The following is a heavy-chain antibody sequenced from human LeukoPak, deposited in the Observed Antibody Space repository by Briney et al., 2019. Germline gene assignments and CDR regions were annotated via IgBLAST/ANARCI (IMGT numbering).Heavy chain of an antibody. J-gene: IGHJ5*02. Sequence: PSETLSLTCTVSGGSISNSAYHWGWIRQPPGKGLEWIGSIHYSGRTYYNLSLKSRVTISVDTSKNQFSLKLSSVTAADTAVYYCARSREAIAAAGTNWFDPWGQGTLVTVSP. CDR2: IHYSGRT. CDR3: ARSREAIAAAGTNWFDP. V-gene: IGHV4-39*07. D-gene: IGHD6-13*01. CDR1: GGSISNSAYH.